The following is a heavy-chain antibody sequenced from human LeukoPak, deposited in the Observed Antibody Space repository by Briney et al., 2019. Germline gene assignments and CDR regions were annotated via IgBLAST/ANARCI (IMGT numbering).Heavy chain of an antibody. J-gene: IGHJ4*02. CDR2: INPNSGGT. CDR1: GYTFTSYD. V-gene: IGHV1-2*02. Sequence: ASVKVSCKASGYTFTSYDINWVRQAPGQGLEWMGWINPNSGGTNYAQKFQGRVTMTRDTSISTAYMELSRLRSDDTAVYYCARGTYFAMWVYWGQGTLVTVSS. D-gene: IGHD2-21*01. CDR3: ARGTYFAMWVY.